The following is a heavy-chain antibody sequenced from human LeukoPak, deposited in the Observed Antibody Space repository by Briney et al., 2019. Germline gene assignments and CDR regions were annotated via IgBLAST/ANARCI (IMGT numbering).Heavy chain of an antibody. J-gene: IGHJ4*02. D-gene: IGHD3-22*01. CDR3: ARDRTMIVVVPGY. CDR1: GYTISGYA. Sequence: ASVKVSCKASGYTISGYAMHWVRQAPGQRLEWMGWINGGKGNTVYSQKFQGRVTITRDTSANTTYMELRSLRSEDTAVYYCARDRTMIVVVPGYWGQGTLVTVSS. V-gene: IGHV1-3*01. CDR2: INGGKGNT.